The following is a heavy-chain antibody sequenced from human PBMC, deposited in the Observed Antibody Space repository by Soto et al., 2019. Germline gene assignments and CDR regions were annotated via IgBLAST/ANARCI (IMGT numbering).Heavy chain of an antibody. CDR1: GYTFTSYD. CDR3: ATQTGIGDGYNY. CDR2: MNPNSGNT. V-gene: IGHV1-8*01. J-gene: IGHJ4*02. Sequence: QVQLVQSGAEVKKPGASVKVSCKASGYTFTSYDINWVRQATGQGLEWMGWMNPNSGNTGYAQKFQGRVTMTRSTSISTADMELSSLRSEDTAVYYCATQTGIGDGYNYWGQGTLVTVSS. D-gene: IGHD5-12*01.